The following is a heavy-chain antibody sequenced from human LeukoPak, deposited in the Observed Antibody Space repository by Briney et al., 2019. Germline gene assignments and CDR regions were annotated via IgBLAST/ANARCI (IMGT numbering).Heavy chain of an antibody. V-gene: IGHV4-39*01. D-gene: IGHD6-13*01. CDR2: IYYSGGT. CDR1: GGSISSSSYY. J-gene: IGHJ5*02. Sequence: SETLSLTCTVSGGSISSSSYYWVWLRQPPGKGLEWIGSIYYSGGTYYNTSLKSRVIISVDTSKNQLSLKLNSVTAADTAVYYCASPPPYSSSWYNWFDPWGQGTLVTVSS. CDR3: ASPPPYSSSWYNWFDP.